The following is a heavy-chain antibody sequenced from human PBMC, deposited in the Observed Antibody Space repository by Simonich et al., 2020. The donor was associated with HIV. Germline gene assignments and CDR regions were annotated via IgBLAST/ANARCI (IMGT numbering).Heavy chain of an antibody. Sequence: QVQLQQWGAGLLKPSETLSLTCAVYGGSFSGYYWSWIPQPPGKGLEWIGEVTHSGSSNNNPSLNSRVAISVDTSKNQCSLKLSSVTAADTAVYYCARDLVMVATTVPYNWFDPWGQGTLVTVSS. CDR3: ARDLVMVATTVPYNWFDP. D-gene: IGHD2-15*01. CDR2: VTHSGSS. CDR1: GGSFSGYY. V-gene: IGHV4-34*01. J-gene: IGHJ5*02.